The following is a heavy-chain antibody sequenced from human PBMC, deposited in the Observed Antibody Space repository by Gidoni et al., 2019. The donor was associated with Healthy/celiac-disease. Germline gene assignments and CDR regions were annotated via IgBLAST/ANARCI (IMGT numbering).Heavy chain of an antibody. CDR2: IKSKTDGGTT. CDR3: TTDRGVAAARPTYYYYGMDV. Sequence: MSWVRQAPGKGLEWVGRIKSKTDGGTTDYAAPIKGRFTISRDDSKNTLYLQMNSLKTEDTAVYYCTTDRGVAAARPTYYYYGMDVWGQGTTVTVSS. V-gene: IGHV3-15*01. D-gene: IGHD6-13*01. J-gene: IGHJ6*02.